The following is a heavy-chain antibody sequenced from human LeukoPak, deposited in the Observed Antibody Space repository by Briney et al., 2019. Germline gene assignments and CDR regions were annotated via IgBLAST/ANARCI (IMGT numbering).Heavy chain of an antibody. CDR2: IWYDGSNK. D-gene: IGHD2-21*01. V-gene: IGHV3-33*06. J-gene: IGHJ6*03. CDR1: GLTFSTYG. Sequence: PGGSLRLSCVASGLTFSTYGMHWVRQAPGKGLEWVAVIWYDGSNKSYGDSVKGRFTISRDNSKNTVYLQMNSLRAEDTAVYYCAKDRRRSGGDYYYYYMDVWGKGTTVTVSS. CDR3: AKDRRRSGGDYYYYYMDV.